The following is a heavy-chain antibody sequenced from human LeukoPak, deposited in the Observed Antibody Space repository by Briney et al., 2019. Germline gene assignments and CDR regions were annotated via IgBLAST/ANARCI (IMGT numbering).Heavy chain of an antibody. CDR3: ATPPPDYYDFWSGYLQGNYFDY. J-gene: IGHJ4*02. D-gene: IGHD3-3*01. CDR1: GFTFSSYA. V-gene: IGHV3-23*01. Sequence: PGGSLRLSCAASGFTFSSYAMSWVRQAPGKGLEWVSVISGSGGSTYYADSVKGRFTISRDNSKNTLYLQMNSLRAEDTAVYYCATPPPDYYDFWSGYLQGNYFDYWGQGTLVTVSS. CDR2: ISGSGGST.